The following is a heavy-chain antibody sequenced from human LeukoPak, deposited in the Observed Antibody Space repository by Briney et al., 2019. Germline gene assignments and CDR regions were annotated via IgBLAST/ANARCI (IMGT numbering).Heavy chain of an antibody. V-gene: IGHV3-7*01. D-gene: IGHD2-2*01. CDR3: ARVGPYCSSTSCYSPADY. J-gene: IGHJ4*02. CDR2: IKQDGSEK. Sequence: PPGGSLRLSCAASGFTFSSYWMSWVRQAPGKGLEWVANIKQDGSEKYYVDSVKGRFTISRDNAKNSLYLQMNSLRAEDTAVYYCARVGPYCSSTSCYSPADYWGQGTLVTVSS. CDR1: GFTFSSYW.